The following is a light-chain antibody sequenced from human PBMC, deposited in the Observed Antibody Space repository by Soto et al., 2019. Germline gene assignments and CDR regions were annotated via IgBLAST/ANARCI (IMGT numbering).Light chain of an antibody. V-gene: IGLV1-44*01. CDR2: SHN. J-gene: IGLJ1*01. CDR1: SSNIGSSN. CDR3: AAWDDSLNGPV. Sequence: QSVLTQPPSASGTPGQRVTISCSGSSSNIGSSNVNCYQQLPGTAPQLLIYSHNQRPSGVPDRFSGSTSGTSASLAISGLQSEDEADYFCAAWDDSLNGPVFGTGTKVTVL.